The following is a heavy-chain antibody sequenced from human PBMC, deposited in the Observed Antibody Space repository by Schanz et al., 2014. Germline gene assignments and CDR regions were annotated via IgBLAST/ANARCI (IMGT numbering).Heavy chain of an antibody. CDR1: GFNFITFA. V-gene: IGHV3-48*04. CDR2: ISSSSSTI. D-gene: IGHD6-13*01. J-gene: IGHJ4*02. Sequence: EVQLEESGGGLVQPGGSLRLSCAASGFNFITFAMSWVRQAPGKGLEWVSYISSSSSTIYYADSVKGRFTISRDNAKNSLYLQMNSLRAEDTAVYYCARDGVDAAAGGNYWGQGTLVTVSS. CDR3: ARDGVDAAAGGNY.